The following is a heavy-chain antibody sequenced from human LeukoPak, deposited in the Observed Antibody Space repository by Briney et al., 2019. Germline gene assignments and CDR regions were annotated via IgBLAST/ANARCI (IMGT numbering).Heavy chain of an antibody. CDR2: ISGSSSYI. D-gene: IGHD3-10*01. V-gene: IGHV3-21*04. CDR3: ARGPTSGSYYPY. J-gene: IGHJ4*02. Sequence: GGSLRLSCAASGFTFSSYSMNWVRQAPGKGLEWVSSISGSSSYIYYADSVKGRFTISRDNAKNSLYLQMNSLRAEDTAVYYCARGPTSGSYYPYWGQGTLVTVSS. CDR1: GFTFSSYS.